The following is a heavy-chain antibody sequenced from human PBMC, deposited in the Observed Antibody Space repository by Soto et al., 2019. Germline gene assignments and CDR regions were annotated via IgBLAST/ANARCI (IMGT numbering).Heavy chain of an antibody. J-gene: IGHJ6*02. V-gene: IGHV1-69*04. CDR1: GGTFSSYT. Sequence: SVKVSCKASGGTFSSYTISWARQAPGQGLDWMGRIIPILGIANYAQKFQGRVTITADKSTSTAYMELSSLRSEDTAVYYCARDDTSYYDIDYYYYGMDVWGQGTTVTVSS. D-gene: IGHD3-22*01. CDR2: IIPILGIA. CDR3: ARDDTSYYDIDYYYYGMDV.